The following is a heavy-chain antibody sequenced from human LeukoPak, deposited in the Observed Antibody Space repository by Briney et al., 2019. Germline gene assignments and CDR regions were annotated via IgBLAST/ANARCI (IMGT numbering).Heavy chain of an antibody. CDR1: GGSISSYY. CDR2: IYYSGST. CDR3: ARRMYDSSGYYYEPAHYGMDV. D-gene: IGHD3-22*01. J-gene: IGHJ6*02. Sequence: PSETLSLTCTVSGGSISSYYWSWIRQPPGKGLEWIGYIYYSGSTNYNPSLKSRVTISVDTSKNQFSLKLSSVTAADTAVYYCARRMYDSSGYYYEPAHYGMDVWGQGTTVTVSS. V-gene: IGHV4-59*08.